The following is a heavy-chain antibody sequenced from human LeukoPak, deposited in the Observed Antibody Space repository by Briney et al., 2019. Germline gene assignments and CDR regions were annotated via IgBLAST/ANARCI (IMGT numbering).Heavy chain of an antibody. CDR1: GFTFSSYT. D-gene: IGHD6-13*01. V-gene: IGHV3-30*04. Sequence: QPGGSLRLSCAASGFTFSSYTMHWVRQAPGKGLEWVALISYDGSNKYYADSVKGRFTISRDNSKNTLYLQMNSLRAEDTAVYYCAKVKYSTNWYWAFDIWGQGTMVTVSS. J-gene: IGHJ3*02. CDR3: AKVKYSTNWYWAFDI. CDR2: ISYDGSNK.